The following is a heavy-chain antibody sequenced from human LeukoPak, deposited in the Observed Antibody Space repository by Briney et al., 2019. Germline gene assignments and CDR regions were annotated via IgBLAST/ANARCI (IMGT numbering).Heavy chain of an antibody. V-gene: IGHV3-30*02. Sequence: GGSLRLSCAASGSTFSSYGMHWVRQAPGKGLEWVAFIRYDGSNKYYADSVKGRFTISRDNSKNTLYLQMNSLRAEDTAVYYCAKVGTVTPLFWGQGTLVTVSS. CDR3: AKVGTVTPLF. D-gene: IGHD4-11*01. J-gene: IGHJ4*02. CDR2: IRYDGSNK. CDR1: GSTFSSYG.